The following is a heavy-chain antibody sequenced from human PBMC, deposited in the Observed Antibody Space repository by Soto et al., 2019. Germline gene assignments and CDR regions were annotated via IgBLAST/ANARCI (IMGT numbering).Heavy chain of an antibody. CDR1: GYSFTSYW. J-gene: IGHJ6*02. CDR3: ATPLYGDYVAWDYYGMDV. CDR2: IYPGDSDT. Sequence: PGESLKISCKGSGYSFTSYWIGWVRQMPGKGLEWMGIIYPGDSDTRYSPSFQGQVTISADKSISTAYLQWSSLKASDTAMYYCATPLYGDYVAWDYYGMDVWGQGTTVTVSS. V-gene: IGHV5-51*01. D-gene: IGHD4-17*01.